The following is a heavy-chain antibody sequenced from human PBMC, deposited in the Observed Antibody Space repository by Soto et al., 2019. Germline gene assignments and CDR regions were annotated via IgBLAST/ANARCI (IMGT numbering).Heavy chain of an antibody. J-gene: IGHJ5*02. CDR3: ARDPSIGGVTASGNWFDP. V-gene: IGHV3-33*01. CDR1: GFTFSSYG. Sequence: PGGSLRLSCAASGFTFSSYGMHWVRQGPGKGLEWVAVIWHDGSNTYYADSMKGRFSISRDNSKNTLYLQMNSLRVEDTAVYYCARDPSIGGVTASGNWFDPWGQGTLVTVS. CDR2: IWHDGSNT. D-gene: IGHD6-13*01.